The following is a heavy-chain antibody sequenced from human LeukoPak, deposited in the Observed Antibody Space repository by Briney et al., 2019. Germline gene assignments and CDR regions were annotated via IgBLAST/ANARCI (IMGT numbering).Heavy chain of an antibody. CDR3: ARLGYYYGSGSYYKRPDY. CDR2: INHSGST. D-gene: IGHD3-10*01. CDR1: GGSFSGYC. J-gene: IGHJ4*02. V-gene: IGHV4-34*01. Sequence: SETLSLTCAVYGGSFSGYCWSWIRQPPGKGLEWIGEINHSGSTNYNPSLKSRVTISVDTSKNQFSLKLSSVTAADTAVYYCARLGYYYGSGSYYKRPDYWGQGTLVTVSS.